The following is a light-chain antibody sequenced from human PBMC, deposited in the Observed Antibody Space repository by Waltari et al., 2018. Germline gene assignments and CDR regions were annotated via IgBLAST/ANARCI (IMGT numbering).Light chain of an antibody. CDR1: QSVGSN. Sequence: DITMTQSPATLSVSPRDRTTLSCRAIQSVGSNLAWYQQKPGQAPRLLMSGASTRATGFPDMFSGSVSRTEFTLTIDSMQSEDFAVYFCQQYHNWPRTFGQGTKVEI. CDR3: QQYHNWPRT. V-gene: IGKV3-15*01. CDR2: GAS. J-gene: IGKJ1*01.